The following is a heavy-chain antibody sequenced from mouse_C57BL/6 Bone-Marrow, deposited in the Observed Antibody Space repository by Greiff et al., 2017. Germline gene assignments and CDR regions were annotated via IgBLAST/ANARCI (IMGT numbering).Heavy chain of an antibody. CDR3: ERHERYYDYEGYFDY. Sequence: QVHVKQSGAELVKPGASVKLSCKASGYIFTEYTIHWVKQRSGQGLEWIGWFYPGSGSIKYNERFKDKATLTADKSSNTVYMELSRLTSEDSAVYFWERHERYYDYEGYFDYWGKATTLTVSS. CDR2: FYPGSGSI. V-gene: IGHV1-62-2*01. J-gene: IGHJ2*01. CDR1: GYIFTEYT. D-gene: IGHD2-4*01.